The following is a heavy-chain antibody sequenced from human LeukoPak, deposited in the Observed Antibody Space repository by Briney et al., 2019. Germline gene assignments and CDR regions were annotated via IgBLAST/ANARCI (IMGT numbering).Heavy chain of an antibody. CDR2: IYHSGST. CDR3: ARGGMITFGAINWFDP. D-gene: IGHD3-16*01. J-gene: IGHJ5*02. Sequence: SETLSLTCTVSGGSISSSSYYWGWIRQPPGKGLVWIGSIYHSGSTYYNPSLKSRVTISVDTSKNQFSLKLSSVTAADTAVYYCARGGMITFGAINWFDPWGQGTQVTVSS. V-gene: IGHV4-39*07. CDR1: GGSISSSSYY.